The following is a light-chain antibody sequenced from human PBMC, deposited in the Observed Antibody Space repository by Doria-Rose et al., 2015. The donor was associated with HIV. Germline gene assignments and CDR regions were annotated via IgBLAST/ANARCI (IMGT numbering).Light chain of an antibody. CDR3: HQYGTSWT. V-gene: IGKV3-20*01. CDR1: QSFSSTY. CDR2: DGS. Sequence: TQSLGTLSLSPGERATLSCRASQSFSSTYLAWYQQKPGQAPSLLIYDGSTRATGISDRFSASGSGTDFTLTINRLEPEDFALYYCHQYGTSWTFGQGTKVEI. J-gene: IGKJ1*01.